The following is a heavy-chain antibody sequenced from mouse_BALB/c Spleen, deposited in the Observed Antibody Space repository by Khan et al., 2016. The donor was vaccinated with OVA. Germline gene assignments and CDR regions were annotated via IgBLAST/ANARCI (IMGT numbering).Heavy chain of an antibody. V-gene: IGHV2-6-1*01. Sequence: QVQLKESGPGLAAPSQSLSITCTISGFSLTNYGVHWVRQPPGKGLEWLVVMWSDGSTTYNSAFKSRLTITKDNSQSQVFLKMNSLQTDDTAIYFCARQPYYHYNIMDYWGQGTSVTVSS. CDR1: GFSLTNYG. CDR2: MWSDGST. CDR3: ARQPYYHYNIMDY. D-gene: IGHD2-10*01. J-gene: IGHJ4*01.